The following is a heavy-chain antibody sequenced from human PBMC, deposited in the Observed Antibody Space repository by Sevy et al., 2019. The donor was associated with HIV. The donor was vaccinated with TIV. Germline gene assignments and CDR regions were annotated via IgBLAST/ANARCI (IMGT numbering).Heavy chain of an antibody. V-gene: IGHV3-23*01. CDR3: AKYNYYDSGGEGFDS. Sequence: GGSLRLSCAASGFPFSSYAMSWVRQAPGKGLEWVSAISGSGVSTYYADSVKGRFTISRDNSKNTLYLQMNSLRAEDTAVYYCAKYNYYDSGGEGFDSWGQRTLVTVSS. D-gene: IGHD3-22*01. J-gene: IGHJ4*02. CDR2: ISGSGVST. CDR1: GFPFSSYA.